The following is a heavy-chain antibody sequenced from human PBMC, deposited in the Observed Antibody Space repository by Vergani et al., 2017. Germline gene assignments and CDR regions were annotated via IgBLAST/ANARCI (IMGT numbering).Heavy chain of an antibody. Sequence: QVQLVQSGAEVKKPGAPVKFSCKVSGYTLTELSMHWVRQATGKGLEWMGGFDPEDGETIYAKKFQGRVTMTEDTSTDTAYMELSSLRSEDTAVYYCATSIYYDYMWGSYRRGDAFDLWGQGTMVTVSS. CDR1: GYTLTELS. D-gene: IGHD3-16*02. V-gene: IGHV1-24*01. CDR2: FDPEDGET. J-gene: IGHJ3*01. CDR3: ATSIYYDYMWGSYRRGDAFDL.